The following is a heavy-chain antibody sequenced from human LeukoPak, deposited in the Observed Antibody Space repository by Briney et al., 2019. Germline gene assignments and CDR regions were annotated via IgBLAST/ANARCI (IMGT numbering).Heavy chain of an antibody. V-gene: IGHV3-48*03. CDR1: GFTFSSYE. CDR2: ISSSGSTI. D-gene: IGHD3-10*01. Sequence: LRXXCAXSGFTFSSYEMNWVRQAPGKGLEGVSYISSSGSTIYYADSVKGRFTISRDNAKNSLYLQMNRLRADDTAVYYCXXXLXXRXVPXYMXVWGKGTTXTISS. CDR3: XXXLXXRXVPXYMXV. J-gene: IGHJ6*03.